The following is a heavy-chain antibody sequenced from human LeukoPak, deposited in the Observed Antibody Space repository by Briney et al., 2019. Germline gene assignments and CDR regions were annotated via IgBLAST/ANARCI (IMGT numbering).Heavy chain of an antibody. Sequence: EASVKVSCKASGYTFTSYGISWVRQAPGQGLEWMGWISVYNGNTNYAQKFQGRVTMTRDMSTSTVYMELSSLRSEDTAVYYCASREGFNWGQGTLVTVSS. CDR2: ISVYNGNT. V-gene: IGHV1-18*01. CDR1: GYTFTSYG. CDR3: ASREGFN. J-gene: IGHJ4*02. D-gene: IGHD1-26*01.